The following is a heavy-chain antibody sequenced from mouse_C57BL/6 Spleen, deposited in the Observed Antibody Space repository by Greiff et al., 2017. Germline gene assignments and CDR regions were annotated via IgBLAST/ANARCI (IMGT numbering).Heavy chain of an antibody. V-gene: IGHV1-53*01. CDR2: INPSNGGT. J-gene: IGHJ2*01. CDR3: ARRITTVVAHYFDY. Sequence: QVQLQQPGTELVKPGASVKLSCKASGYTFTSYWMHWVKQRPGQGLEWIGNINPSNGGTNYNEKFKSKATLTVDKSSSTAYMQLSSLTSEDSAVXECARRITTVVAHYFDYWGQGTTLTVSS. CDR1: GYTFTSYW. D-gene: IGHD1-1*01.